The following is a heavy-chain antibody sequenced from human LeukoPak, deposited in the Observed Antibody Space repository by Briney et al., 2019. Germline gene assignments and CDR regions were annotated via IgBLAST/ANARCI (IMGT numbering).Heavy chain of an antibody. J-gene: IGHJ4*02. CDR2: ISAYNRNT. CDR3: ARAGVVGATTSSFDY. CDR1: GYTFTSYG. V-gene: IGHV1-18*01. D-gene: IGHD1-26*01. Sequence: ASVKVSCKASGYTFTSYGISGGRQAPGQGVEGMGWISAYNRNTNYAQHLQGSVTMTTDTSTSTAYMELRSLRSDDTAVYYCARAGVVGATTSSFDYWGQGTLVTVSS.